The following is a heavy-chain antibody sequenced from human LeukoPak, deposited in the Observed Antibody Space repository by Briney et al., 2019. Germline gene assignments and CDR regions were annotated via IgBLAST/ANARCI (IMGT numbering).Heavy chain of an antibody. CDR3: AKGTRSSPNDAADI. Sequence: GGSLRLSCVASGFTFSNDAMSWVRQAPGKGLEWVSSVSGSGYTTHYADSVKGRFTISRDNSKTTVYLQMDSLRAEDTAVYYCAKGTRSSPNDAADIWGQGTMVTVSS. D-gene: IGHD1-26*01. CDR1: GFTFSNDA. V-gene: IGHV3-23*01. J-gene: IGHJ3*02. CDR2: VSGSGYTT.